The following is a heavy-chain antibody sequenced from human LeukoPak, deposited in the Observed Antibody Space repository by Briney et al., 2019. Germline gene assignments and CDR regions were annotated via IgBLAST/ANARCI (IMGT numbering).Heavy chain of an antibody. D-gene: IGHD1-26*01. J-gene: IGHJ4*02. CDR3: AKGGSSLYFFDY. CDR2: ISGSGGST. V-gene: IGHV3-23*01. Sequence: PGGSLRLSCAASGFTFSSYAMSWVRQAPGKGLEWISAISGSGGSTYYADSVKGRFTISRDNSKNTLYLQMNSLRAEDTAVYYCAKGGSSLYFFDYWGQGTLVTVSS. CDR1: GFTFSSYA.